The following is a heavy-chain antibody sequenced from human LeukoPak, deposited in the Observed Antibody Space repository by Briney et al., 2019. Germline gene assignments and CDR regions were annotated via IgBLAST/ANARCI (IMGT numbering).Heavy chain of an antibody. CDR2: ISSSGSTI. Sequence: GGSLRLSCETSGFIFSNCWMTWIRQAPGKGLEWVSYISSSGSTIYYADSVKGRFTISRDNAKNSLYLQMNSLRAEDTAVYYCAGNRILTGYYLFDYWGQGTLVTVSS. CDR3: AGNRILTGYYLFDY. D-gene: IGHD3-9*01. CDR1: GFIFSNCW. J-gene: IGHJ4*02. V-gene: IGHV3-48*04.